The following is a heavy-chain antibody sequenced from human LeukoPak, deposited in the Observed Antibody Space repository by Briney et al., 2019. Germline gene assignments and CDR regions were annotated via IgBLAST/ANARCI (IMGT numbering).Heavy chain of an antibody. CDR2: IYYSGST. D-gene: IGHD6-19*01. CDR1: GGSFSGYY. CDR3: ARGIAVALFDY. V-gene: IGHV4-34*01. J-gene: IGHJ4*02. Sequence: SETLSLTCAVYGGSFSGYYWSWIRQPPGKGLEWIGSIYYSGSTYYNPSLKSRVTISVDTSKNQFSLKLSSVTAADTAVHYCARGIAVALFDYWGQGTLVTVSS.